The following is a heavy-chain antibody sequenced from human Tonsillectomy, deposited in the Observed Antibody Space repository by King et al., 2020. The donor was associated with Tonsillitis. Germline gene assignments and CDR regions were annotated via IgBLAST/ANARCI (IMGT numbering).Heavy chain of an antibody. CDR3: ARSGYGGYPYFDY. Sequence: HVQLVESGGGLVKPGGSLRLSCAVSGFTFSDYYMGWIRQAPGKGLEWVSYITGGGSYTNYADSEKGRFTISRDNAKNSLYLQMNRLRPEDTAVYYCARSGYGGYPYFDYWGQGTLVTVPS. CDR2: ITGGGSYT. J-gene: IGHJ4*02. V-gene: IGHV3-11*06. D-gene: IGHD3-22*01. CDR1: GFTFSDYY.